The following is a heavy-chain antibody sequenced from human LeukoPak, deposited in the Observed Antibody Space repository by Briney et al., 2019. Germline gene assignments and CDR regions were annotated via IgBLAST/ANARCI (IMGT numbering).Heavy chain of an antibody. CDR1: GGSISSSNYY. CDR3: ARHEAQDFDY. J-gene: IGHJ4*02. CDR2: IYYSGTT. V-gene: IGHV4-39*01. Sequence: SETLSLTCTVSGGSISSSNYYWGWIRQPPGKGLEWIGSIYYSGTTYYSSSLKSRVIISVDTSKNQFSLKLSSVTATNTAVYYCARHEAQDFDYWGQGTLVTVSS.